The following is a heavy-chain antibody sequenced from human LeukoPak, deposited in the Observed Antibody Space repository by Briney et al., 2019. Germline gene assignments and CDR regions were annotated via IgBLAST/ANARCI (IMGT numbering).Heavy chain of an antibody. Sequence: SETLSLTCTVSGGSISSYYWSWLRQPPGKGLEWIGYIYYSGSTNYNPSLKSRVTISVDTSKNQFSLKLSSVTAADTAVYYCARGEVDTAMVIRHQPFDYWGQGTLVTVSS. CDR3: ARGEVDTAMVIRHQPFDY. CDR2: IYYSGST. D-gene: IGHD5-18*01. V-gene: IGHV4-59*08. J-gene: IGHJ4*02. CDR1: GGSISSYY.